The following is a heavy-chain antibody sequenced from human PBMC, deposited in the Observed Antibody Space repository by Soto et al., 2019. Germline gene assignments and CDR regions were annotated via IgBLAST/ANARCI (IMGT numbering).Heavy chain of an antibody. D-gene: IGHD1-26*01. CDR1: GGTFSTYG. CDR2: IIPISGTI. CDR3: ASRERVDAFDV. Sequence: QVQLVQSGADVKKPGSSVKVSCTASGGTFSTYGITWVRQASGQGLEWMGGIIPISGTIKFAQKFQGRLTITPDESTSTVYMELSSLTSEDTAVYYCASRERVDAFDVWGQGTMVTVSS. V-gene: IGHV1-69*01. J-gene: IGHJ3*01.